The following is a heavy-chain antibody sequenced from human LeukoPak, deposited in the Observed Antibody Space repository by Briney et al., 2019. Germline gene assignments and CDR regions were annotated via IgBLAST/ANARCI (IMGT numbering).Heavy chain of an antibody. Sequence: ASVKVSYKASGYTFTSYGISWVRQAPGQGLEWMGWISAYNGNTNYAQKLQGRVTMTTDISTSTAYMELRSLRSDDTAVYYCARDSDYVGRDPWGQGTLVTVSS. CDR1: GYTFTSYG. CDR2: ISAYNGNT. J-gene: IGHJ5*02. V-gene: IGHV1-18*01. CDR3: ARDSDYVGRDP. D-gene: IGHD3-16*01.